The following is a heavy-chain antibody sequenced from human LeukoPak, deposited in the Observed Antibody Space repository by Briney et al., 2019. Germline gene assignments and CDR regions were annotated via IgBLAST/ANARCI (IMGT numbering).Heavy chain of an antibody. Sequence: GGSLRLSCAASGLTFDDYAMPWVRHAPGKGLEWVSGISWNSGSIGYADSVKGRFTISRDNAKNSLYLQMNSLRAEDTALCYCAKDLLNRHRSDWGQGTLVTVSS. V-gene: IGHV3-9*01. CDR3: AKDLLNRHRSD. J-gene: IGHJ4*02. D-gene: IGHD2-15*01. CDR2: ISWNSGSI. CDR1: GLTFDDYA.